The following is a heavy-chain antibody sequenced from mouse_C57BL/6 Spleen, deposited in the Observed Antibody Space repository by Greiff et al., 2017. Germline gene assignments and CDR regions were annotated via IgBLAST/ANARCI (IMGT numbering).Heavy chain of an antibody. J-gene: IGHJ4*01. CDR3: ARLIITTVVALDAMDY. V-gene: IGHV1-26*01. Sequence: EVQLQQSGPELVKPGASVTISCKASGYTFTDYYMNWVKQSHGKSLEWIGDINPNNGGTSYNQKFKGKATLTVDKSSSTAYMELRSLTSEDSAVYYCARLIITTVVALDAMDYWGQGTSVTVSS. D-gene: IGHD1-1*01. CDR2: INPNNGGT. CDR1: GYTFTDYY.